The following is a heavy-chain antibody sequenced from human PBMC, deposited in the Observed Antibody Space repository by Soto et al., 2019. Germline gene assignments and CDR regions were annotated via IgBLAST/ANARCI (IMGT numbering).Heavy chain of an antibody. D-gene: IGHD4-17*01. Sequence: QVQLVESGGGVDQPGRSLRLSCAASGFTFSSYGMHWVRQAPGKGLEWVAVIWYDGSNKYYADSVKGRFTISRDNSKNTLYLQMNSLRAEDTAVYYCARDGNYGDYAFDYWGQGTLVTVSS. CDR2: IWYDGSNK. V-gene: IGHV3-33*01. CDR3: ARDGNYGDYAFDY. J-gene: IGHJ4*02. CDR1: GFTFSSYG.